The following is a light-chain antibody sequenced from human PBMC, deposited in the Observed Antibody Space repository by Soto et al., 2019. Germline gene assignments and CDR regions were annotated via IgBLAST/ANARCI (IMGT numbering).Light chain of an antibody. J-gene: IGLJ2*01. V-gene: IGLV2-14*01. Sequence: QSALTQPASVSGSPGQSITISCAGTRDDIGAYDYVSWYQQHPGNAPKLLVYEITNRPSGVSDRFSGSKSGNTASLTISGLQDEDEADYYCNSYTNSSAVVFGGGTKVTV. CDR3: NSYTNSSAVV. CDR2: EIT. CDR1: RDDIGAYDY.